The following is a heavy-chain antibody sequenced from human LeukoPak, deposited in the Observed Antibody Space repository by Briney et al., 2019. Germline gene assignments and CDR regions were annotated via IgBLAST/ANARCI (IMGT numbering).Heavy chain of an antibody. Sequence: TLSLTCTVSGGSISSYYWSWIRPPAGKGLDWIGRIYTIVSTNSNPSLKSRVTISVDTSKNQFSLKLSSVPAADTTVDYFTRGGGVYDYVWGSYKPPHWFDPWGQGTLVTVSS. CDR3: TRGGGVYDYVWGSYKPPHWFDP. V-gene: IGHV4-4*07. D-gene: IGHD3-16*01. J-gene: IGHJ5*02. CDR1: GGSISSYY. CDR2: IYTIVST.